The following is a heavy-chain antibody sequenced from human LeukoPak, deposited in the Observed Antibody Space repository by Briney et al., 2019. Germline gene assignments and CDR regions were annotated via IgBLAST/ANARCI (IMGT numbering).Heavy chain of an antibody. V-gene: IGHV3-23*01. CDR3: AKETAYYYGSGSYVDY. D-gene: IGHD3-10*01. CDR2: ISGSGGST. Sequence: GGSLRLSCAASGFTFSSYAMSWVRQAPGKGLEWVSAISGSGGSTYYADSVKGRFTISRDNSKNTLYLQMNSLRAEDTAVYYCAKETAYYYGSGSYVDYWGQGTLVTVSS. CDR1: GFTFSSYA. J-gene: IGHJ4*02.